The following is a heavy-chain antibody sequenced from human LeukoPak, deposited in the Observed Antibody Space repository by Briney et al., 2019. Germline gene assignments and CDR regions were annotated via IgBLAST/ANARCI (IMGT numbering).Heavy chain of an antibody. CDR1: GYSISSGYY. CDR3: ARAYCGGDCYDYFDY. CDR2: IYHSGST. Sequence: KTSETLSLTCTVSGYSISSGYYWGWIRQPPGKGLEWIGSIYHSGSTNYNPSLKSRVTISVDTSKNQFSLKLSSVTAADTAVYYCARAYCGGDCYDYFDYWGQGTLVTVSS. D-gene: IGHD2-21*02. V-gene: IGHV4-38-2*02. J-gene: IGHJ4*02.